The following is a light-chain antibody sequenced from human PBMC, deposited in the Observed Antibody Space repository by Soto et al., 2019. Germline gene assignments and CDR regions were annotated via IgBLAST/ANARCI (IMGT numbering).Light chain of an antibody. J-gene: IGKJ1*01. CDR3: QQYTYWPPT. CDR2: DAS. Sequence: DNQMTQSPSTLSASVGDRVTITCRASQSISSWLAWYQQKPGKAPKLQIYDASSLESGVPSRFSGSGSGTEFTLTISSLQPEDFAVYWCQQYTYWPPTFGQGTKVDIK. V-gene: IGKV1-5*01. CDR1: QSISSW.